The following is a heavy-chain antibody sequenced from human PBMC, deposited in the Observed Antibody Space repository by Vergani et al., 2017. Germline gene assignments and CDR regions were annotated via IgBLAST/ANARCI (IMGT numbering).Heavy chain of an antibody. CDR3: ARRTVTTVGYYYYYYYMDV. V-gene: IGHV4-39*01. CDR2: IYYSGST. J-gene: IGHJ6*03. D-gene: IGHD4-23*01. CDR1: GGSISSSSYY. Sequence: QVQLQESGPGLVKPSQTLSLTCTVSGGSISSSSYYWGWIRQPPGKGLEWIGSIYYSGSTYYNPSLKSRVTISVDTSKNQFSLKLSSVTAADTAVYYCARRTVTTVGYYYYYYYMDVWGKGTTVTVSS.